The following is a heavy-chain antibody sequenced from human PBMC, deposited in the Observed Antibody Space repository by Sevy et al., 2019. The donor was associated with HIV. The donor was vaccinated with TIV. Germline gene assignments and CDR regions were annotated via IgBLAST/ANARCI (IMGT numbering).Heavy chain of an antibody. CDR1: GFTLSNYA. J-gene: IGHJ1*01. V-gene: IGHV3-30-3*01. CDR3: ARGPVSTTRAEYFQY. D-gene: IGHD1-7*01. CDR2: VSYDGSNK. Sequence: GGFLRLSCVASGFTLSNYALHWVRQAPGTGLEWVAVVSYDGSNKVYADSVKGRFSISRDNSENTVFLQMNTLRPQDTAVYYCARGPVSTTRAEYFQYWGQGTQVTVSS.